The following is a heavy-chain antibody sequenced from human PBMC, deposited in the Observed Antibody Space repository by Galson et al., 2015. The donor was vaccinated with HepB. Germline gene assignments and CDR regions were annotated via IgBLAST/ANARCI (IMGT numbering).Heavy chain of an antibody. CDR3: AKGGNGWYQDY. CDR2: IDHSGST. Sequence: LSLTCAVYGGSFSGYYRNWIRQSPGKGLEWIGEIDHSGSTHYNPSLKSRVTISVDTSKNQFSLQLSSVTAADTAVYYCAKGGNGWYQDYWGQGTLVSVSS. D-gene: IGHD6-19*01. CDR1: GGSFSGYY. J-gene: IGHJ4*02. V-gene: IGHV4-34*01.